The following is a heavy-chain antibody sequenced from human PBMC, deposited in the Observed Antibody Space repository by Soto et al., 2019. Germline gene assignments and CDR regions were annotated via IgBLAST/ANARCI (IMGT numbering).Heavy chain of an antibody. CDR3: ARDLRSSNYGMDV. CDR2: IRSSGSTI. D-gene: IGHD6-13*01. CDR1: GFTFSDYY. J-gene: IGHJ6*02. V-gene: IGHV3-11*01. Sequence: LRLSCAASGFTFSDYYMSCIRPAPWEGLEWGSYIRSSGSTIYYADSVKGRFTISRDNAKNSLYLQMNSLRAEDTAVYYCARDLRSSNYGMDVWGQGTTVTVS.